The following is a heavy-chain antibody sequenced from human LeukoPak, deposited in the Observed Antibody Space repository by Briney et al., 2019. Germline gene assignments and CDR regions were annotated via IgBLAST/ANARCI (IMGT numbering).Heavy chain of an antibody. J-gene: IGHJ6*03. D-gene: IGHD1-26*01. CDR1: GFSFSHYA. Sequence: GSLRLSCAASGFSFSHYAIHWVRQAPGKGLEWVSLISYNGGNKYYADSVKGRFTIDRDNSKNTVYLQMNSLRAEDTAVYYCARDPYSGTYGDTYYYYMDVWGKGTTVTISS. CDR3: ARDPYSGTYGDTYYYYMDV. V-gene: IGHV3-30*04. CDR2: ISYNGGNK.